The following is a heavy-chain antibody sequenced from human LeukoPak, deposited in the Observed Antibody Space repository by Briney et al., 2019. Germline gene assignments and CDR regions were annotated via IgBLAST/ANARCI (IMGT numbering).Heavy chain of an antibody. CDR3: AKGASPGIAAAGAGFLFDY. CDR2: ISGSGDST. V-gene: IGHV3-23*01. Sequence: PGGSLRLSCAASGFTFSSYSMNWVRQARGKGLEWVSGISGSGDSTNYADSVKGRFTISGDNSKNMLYLQMNSLRAEDTAVYYCAKGASPGIAAAGAGFLFDYWGQGTLVTVSS. CDR1: GFTFSSYS. J-gene: IGHJ4*02. D-gene: IGHD6-13*01.